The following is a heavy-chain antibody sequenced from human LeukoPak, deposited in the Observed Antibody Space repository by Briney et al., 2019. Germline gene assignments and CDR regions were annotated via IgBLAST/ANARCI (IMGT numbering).Heavy chain of an antibody. J-gene: IGHJ4*02. Sequence: ASVKVSCKASGYTLTSYGISWVRQAPGQGLEWMGWISAYNGNTSYAQKLQGRVTMTTDTSTSTAYMELRSLRSDDTAVYYCAREGYSGYDYNLPFDYWGQGTLVTVSS. V-gene: IGHV1-18*01. CDR2: ISAYNGNT. CDR3: AREGYSGYDYNLPFDY. CDR1: GYTLTSYG. D-gene: IGHD5-12*01.